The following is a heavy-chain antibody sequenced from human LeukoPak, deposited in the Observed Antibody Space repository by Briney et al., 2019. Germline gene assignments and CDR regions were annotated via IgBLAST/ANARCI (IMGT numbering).Heavy chain of an antibody. CDR3: AGDPGYDWLMIRFDP. J-gene: IGHJ5*02. CDR1: GYTFTSYG. V-gene: IGHV1-18*01. D-gene: IGHD5-12*01. Sequence: GASVKVSCKASGYTFTSYGISWVRQAPGQGLEWMGWISAYNGNTNYAQKLQGRVTMTTDTSTSTAYMELRSLRSDDTAVYYCAGDPGYDWLMIRFDPWGQGTLVTVSS. CDR2: ISAYNGNT.